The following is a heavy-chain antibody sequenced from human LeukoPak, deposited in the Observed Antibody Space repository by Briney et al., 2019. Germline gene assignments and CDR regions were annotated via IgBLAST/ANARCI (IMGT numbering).Heavy chain of an antibody. V-gene: IGHV5-51*01. Sequence: GESLKISCKGSGYSFTTYWIAWVRQLPGKGLEWMGIIYPGDSDTRYSPSFQGQVTISADKSFSTAYLQWSGLKASDTAMYYCARRVESGYSFDYWGQGSLVTVSS. J-gene: IGHJ4*02. D-gene: IGHD3-3*01. CDR2: IYPGDSDT. CDR1: GYSFTTYW. CDR3: ARRVESGYSFDY.